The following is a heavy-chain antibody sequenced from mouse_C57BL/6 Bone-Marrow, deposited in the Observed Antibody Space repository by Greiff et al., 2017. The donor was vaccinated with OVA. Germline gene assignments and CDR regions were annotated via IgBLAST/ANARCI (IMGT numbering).Heavy chain of an antibody. D-gene: IGHD1-1*01. CDR2: IHPNSGST. J-gene: IGHJ2*01. V-gene: IGHV1-64*01. CDR1: GYTFTSYW. Sequence: LVESGAELVKPGASVKLSCKASGYTFTSYWMHWVKQRPGQGLEWIGMIHPNSGSTNYNEKFKSKATLTVDKSSSTAYMQLSSLTSEDSAVYYCARKRRSSLDYWGQGTTLTVSS. CDR3: ARKRRSSLDY.